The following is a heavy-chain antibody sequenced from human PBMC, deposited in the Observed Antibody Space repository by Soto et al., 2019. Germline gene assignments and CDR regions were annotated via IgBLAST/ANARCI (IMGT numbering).Heavy chain of an antibody. J-gene: IGHJ5*02. CDR2: IIPIFGTA. Sequence: QVQLVQSGAEVKKPGSSVKVSCKASGGTFSSYAISWVRQAPGQGLEWMGGIIPIFGTANYAQKFQGRVTITADESTSTAYMELSSLRSEDTDVYYCARDRGYSYGGEYKWFDPWGQGTLVTVSS. D-gene: IGHD5-18*01. CDR1: GGTFSSYA. V-gene: IGHV1-69*01. CDR3: ARDRGYSYGGEYKWFDP.